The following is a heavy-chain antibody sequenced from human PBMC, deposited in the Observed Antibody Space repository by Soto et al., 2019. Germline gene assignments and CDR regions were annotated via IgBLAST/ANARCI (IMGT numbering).Heavy chain of an antibody. V-gene: IGHV1-69*12. D-gene: IGHD3-22*01. CDR3: AGIVKPRYSYGMDV. CDR1: GVTFSSYA. Sequence: QVQLVQSGAEVKKPGSSVKLSCKASGVTFSSYAISWVRQAPGQGLEWMGGIIPIFGTANYAQKFQGRVTITADESTSTAYMELSSLRSEDTAVDYCAGIVKPRYSYGMDVWGQGTTVTVSS. CDR2: IIPIFGTA. J-gene: IGHJ6*02.